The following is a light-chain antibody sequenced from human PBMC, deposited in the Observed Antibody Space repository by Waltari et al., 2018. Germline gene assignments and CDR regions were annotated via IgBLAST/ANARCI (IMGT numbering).Light chain of an antibody. Sequence: QLVLTQSPSASASLGASVKLTCTLSSGHSSNVIAWLPEQPGKGPRYLMKVNSDGSHSKGDEIPDRFSGSSSGAERYLIISSLQSEDEADYYCQTGGHGTWVFGGGTKLTVL. CDR2: VNSDGSH. CDR1: SGHSSNV. CDR3: QTGGHGTWV. V-gene: IGLV4-69*01. J-gene: IGLJ3*02.